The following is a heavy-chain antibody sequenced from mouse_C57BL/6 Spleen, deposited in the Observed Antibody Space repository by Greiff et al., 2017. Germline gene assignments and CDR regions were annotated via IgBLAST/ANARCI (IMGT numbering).Heavy chain of an antibody. CDR1: GYTFTSSW. J-gene: IGHJ2*01. CDR2: IYPSDSET. Sequence: VQLQQPGAELVRPGSSVKLSCKASGYTFTSSWMDWVKQRPGQGLEWIGNIYPSDSETHYNQKFKDKATLTVDKSSSTAYMQLSSLTSEDSAVYYCARALTGTYYFDYWGQGTTLTVSS. CDR3: ARALTGTYYFDY. V-gene: IGHV1-61*01. D-gene: IGHD4-1*01.